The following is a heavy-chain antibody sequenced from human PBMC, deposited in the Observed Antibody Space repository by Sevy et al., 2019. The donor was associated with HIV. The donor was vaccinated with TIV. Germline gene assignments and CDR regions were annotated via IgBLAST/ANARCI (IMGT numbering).Heavy chain of an antibody. D-gene: IGHD5-18*01. CDR1: GFTFSSYS. J-gene: IGHJ6*02. V-gene: IGHV3-21*01. CDR2: ISSSSSYI. CDR3: ARDAYYRGRGYSYGYRPDYYYGMDV. Sequence: GGSLRLSCAASGFTFSSYSMNWARQAPGKGLEWVSSISSSSSYIYYADSVKGRFTISRDNAKNSLYLQMNSLRAEDTAVYYCARDAYYRGRGYSYGYRPDYYYGMDVWGQGTTVTVSS.